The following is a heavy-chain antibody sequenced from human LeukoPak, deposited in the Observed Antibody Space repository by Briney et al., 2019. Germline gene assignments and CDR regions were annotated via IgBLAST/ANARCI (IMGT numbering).Heavy chain of an antibody. CDR2: INNSGST. V-gene: IGHV4-34*01. CDR3: ARGGSSWYSAYHFDY. Sequence: PSETLSLTCAVYGGSFSGYYWNWIRQPPGKGLEWIGEINNSGSTNYNPSLKSRVTISRDTSKNQFSLKLSSVTPEDTAVYYCARGGSSWYSAYHFDYWGQGTLVTVSS. J-gene: IGHJ4*02. D-gene: IGHD6-13*01. CDR1: GGSFSGYY.